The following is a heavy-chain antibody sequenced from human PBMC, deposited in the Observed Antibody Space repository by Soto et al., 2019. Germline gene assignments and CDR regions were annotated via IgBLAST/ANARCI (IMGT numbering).Heavy chain of an antibody. CDR1: GYSFTSYW. V-gene: IGHV5-51*01. D-gene: IGHD2-2*01. CDR3: ARQNIVVVPAASPLYYYYGMDV. Sequence: PGECLKISCKGSGYSFTSYWIGWVRQMPGKGLEWMGIIYPGDSDTRYSPSFQGQVTISADKSISTAYLQWSSLKASDTAMYYCARQNIVVVPAASPLYYYYGMDVWGQGTTVTVSS. J-gene: IGHJ6*02. CDR2: IYPGDSDT.